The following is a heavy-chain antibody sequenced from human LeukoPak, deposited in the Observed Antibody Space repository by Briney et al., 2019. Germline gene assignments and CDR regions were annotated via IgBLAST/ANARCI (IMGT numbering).Heavy chain of an antibody. D-gene: IGHD4-11*01. CDR3: ARSVAYSYSYSAMDV. V-gene: IGHV4-59*08. J-gene: IGHJ6*02. CDR2: VYYSGST. CDR1: GGSLSTYF. Sequence: SETLSLTCTVSGGSLSTYFWSWIRQPPGKGLEWIGYVYYSGSTDYNPSLKSRVTISVDTSRNQFSLRLSSVTAADTAIYYCARSVAYSYSYSAMDVWGQGTTVTVSS.